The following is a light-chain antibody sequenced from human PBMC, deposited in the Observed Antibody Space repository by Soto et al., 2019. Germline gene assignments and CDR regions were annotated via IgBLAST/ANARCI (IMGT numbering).Light chain of an antibody. CDR2: QVT. J-gene: IGLJ3*02. CDR3: SSYVVSYNWV. Sequence: QSALTQPASVSGSPGQSITISCTGTSSDVGGYNYVSWFQQHPGKAPKLIIYQVTKRPSGVPYRFSGSKSGNTASLTVSGLQAEDEADYYCSSYVVSYNWVFGGGTKVTVL. CDR1: SSDVGGYNY. V-gene: IGLV2-8*01.